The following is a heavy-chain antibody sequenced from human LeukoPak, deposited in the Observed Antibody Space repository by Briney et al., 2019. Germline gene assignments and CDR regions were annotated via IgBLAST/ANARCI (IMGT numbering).Heavy chain of an antibody. CDR2: INPNSGGT. CDR3: ARDPEMATIFFDY. D-gene: IGHD5-24*01. Sequence: ASVKVSSKASRYTFTGYYMHWVRQAPGQGLEWMGWINPNSGGTNYAQKFPGRVTMTRDTTISTAYMELSRLSTDDTAVYCCARDPEMATIFFDYWGQGTLVTVSS. V-gene: IGHV1-2*02. CDR1: RYTFTGYY. J-gene: IGHJ4*02.